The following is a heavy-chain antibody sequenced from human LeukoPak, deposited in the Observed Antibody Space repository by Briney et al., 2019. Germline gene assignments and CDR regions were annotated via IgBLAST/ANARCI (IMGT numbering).Heavy chain of an antibody. CDR3: LRDGDVYNFDL. V-gene: IGHV3-74*01. Sequence: GGSLRLSCAASGFTFRSHWMHWVRQAPGKGLVWVSRIKGDESYTNHADSVNGRFIISRENAKNTLYLQMNGQSAEGTDIYFLLRDGDVYNFDLWGQGTLVSVSS. CDR2: IKGDESYT. D-gene: IGHD5-24*01. J-gene: IGHJ4*02. CDR1: GFTFRSHW.